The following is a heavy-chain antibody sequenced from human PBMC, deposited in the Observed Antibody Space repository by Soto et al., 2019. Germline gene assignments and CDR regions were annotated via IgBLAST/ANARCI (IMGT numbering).Heavy chain of an antibody. CDR2: INHSGST. Sequence: SETLSLTCAVYGGSFSGYYWSWIRQPPGKGLEWIGEINHSGSTNYNPSLKSRATISVDTSKNQFPLKLSSVTAADTAVYYCAREDFWSGYAPYWGQGTLVTVSS. CDR1: GGSFSGYY. D-gene: IGHD3-3*01. V-gene: IGHV4-34*01. J-gene: IGHJ4*02. CDR3: AREDFWSGYAPY.